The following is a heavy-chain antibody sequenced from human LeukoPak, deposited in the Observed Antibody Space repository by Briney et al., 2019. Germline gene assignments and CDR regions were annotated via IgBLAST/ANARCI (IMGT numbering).Heavy chain of an antibody. CDR1: GFTFSDYY. V-gene: IGHV3-11*01. CDR2: ISSSGSTI. CDR3: ARDHTYAHHFGDY. J-gene: IGHJ4*02. Sequence: PGGSLRLSCAASGFTFSDYYMSWIRQAPGKGLEWVSYISSSGSTIYYADSVRGRFTISRDNAKNSLYLQMNSLRAEDTAVYYCARDHTYAHHFGDYWGQGTLVTVSS. D-gene: IGHD5-18*01.